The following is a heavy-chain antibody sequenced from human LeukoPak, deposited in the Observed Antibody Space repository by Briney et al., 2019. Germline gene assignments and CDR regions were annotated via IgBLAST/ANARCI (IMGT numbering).Heavy chain of an antibody. J-gene: IGHJ4*02. CDR2: IHYSGST. V-gene: IGHV4-39*07. CDR1: GGSISSSSYY. Sequence: PSETLSLTCTVSGGSISSSSYYWGWVRQPPGKGLEWIGSIHYSGSTYYNPSLRSRVTISLDTSKNQFSLKLSSVTAADAAVYYCARGANWGSPDYWGQGTLVTVSS. CDR3: ARGANWGSPDY. D-gene: IGHD7-27*01.